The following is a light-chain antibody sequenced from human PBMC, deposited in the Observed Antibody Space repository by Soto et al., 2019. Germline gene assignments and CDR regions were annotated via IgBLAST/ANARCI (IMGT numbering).Light chain of an antibody. Sequence: EIVLTQSPGTLSLSPGERATLSCRASQSVGKYLAWYQQKPGQAPRLLMYEASNRATGIPARFSGSGSGADFTLTISSLEPEDFAVYYCQQRSSWPITFGQGTRLEIK. CDR2: EAS. CDR3: QQRSSWPIT. J-gene: IGKJ5*01. CDR1: QSVGKY. V-gene: IGKV3-11*01.